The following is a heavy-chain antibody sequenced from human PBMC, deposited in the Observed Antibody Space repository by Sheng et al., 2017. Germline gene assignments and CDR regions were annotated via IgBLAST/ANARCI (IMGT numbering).Heavy chain of an antibody. V-gene: IGHV4-34*01. CDR3: ASIIPNKYSSSWYDWFDP. CDR2: INHSGST. CDR1: GGSFSGYY. Sequence: QVQLQQWGAGLLKPSETLSLTCAVYGGSFSGYYWSWIRQPPGKGLEWIGEINHSGSTNYNPSLKSRVTISVDTSKNQFSLKLSSVTAADTAVYYCASIIPNKYSSSWYDWFDPWGQGTLGHRLL. J-gene: IGHJ5*02. D-gene: IGHD6-13*01.